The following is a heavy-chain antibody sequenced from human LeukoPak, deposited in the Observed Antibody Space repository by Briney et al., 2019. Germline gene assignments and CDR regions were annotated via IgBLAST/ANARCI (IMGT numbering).Heavy chain of an antibody. V-gene: IGHV4-39*07. CDR3: ARVYRNEEDFWTPNNYMDV. D-gene: IGHD3/OR15-3a*01. Sequence: SETLSLTCTVSGVSISRSRFYWGWLRQPPGKGLEWIGTIYYTGATYYNPSLESRVTISLDTSQNQFSLKLSSLTAADTAVYYCARVYRNEEDFWTPNNYMDVWGKGTTVTVSS. CDR1: GVSISRSRFY. J-gene: IGHJ6*03. CDR2: IYYTGAT.